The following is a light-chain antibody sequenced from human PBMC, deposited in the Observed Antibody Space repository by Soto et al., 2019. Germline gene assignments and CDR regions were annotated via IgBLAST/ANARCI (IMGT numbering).Light chain of an antibody. V-gene: IGKV3-11*01. CDR1: QSVSRY. CDR3: LQRSNWPIT. J-gene: IGKJ5*01. Sequence: ETVLTQSPTTLSLSPSNRATLSCRASQSVSRYLAWYQQKPGRAPRLLIYDASNRATGIPARFSGSGSGTDFTLTITSLEPEDFAVYYCLQRSNWPITFGQGTRLEI. CDR2: DAS.